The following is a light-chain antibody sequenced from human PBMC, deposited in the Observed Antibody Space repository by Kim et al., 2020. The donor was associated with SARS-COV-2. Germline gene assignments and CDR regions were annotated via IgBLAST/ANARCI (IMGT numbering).Light chain of an antibody. CDR2: DAS. CDR1: QSVSSN. J-gene: IGKJ1*01. CDR3: QQYHNWPPWT. V-gene: IGKV3-15*01. Sequence: SPRERATLSCRASQSVSSNLAWYQQKPGQAPRLLIYDASTRATGIPARFSGSGSGTEFTLTISSLQSEDFAVYYCQQYHNWPPWTFGQGTKVDIK.